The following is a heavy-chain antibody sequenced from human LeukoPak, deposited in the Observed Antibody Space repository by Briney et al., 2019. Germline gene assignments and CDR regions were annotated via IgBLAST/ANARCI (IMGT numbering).Heavy chain of an antibody. CDR3: ARAKRNGFDI. CDR1: GFTYSDYY. V-gene: IGHV3-11*04. Sequence: GGSLRLSCVASGFTYSDYYMIWIRQAPGKGLEWVSYISESGGTIFYADSVKGRLTISRDNVKNLLYLQMNSLRAEDTAVYYCARAKRNGFDIWGQGTMVTVSS. J-gene: IGHJ3*02. CDR2: ISESGGTI.